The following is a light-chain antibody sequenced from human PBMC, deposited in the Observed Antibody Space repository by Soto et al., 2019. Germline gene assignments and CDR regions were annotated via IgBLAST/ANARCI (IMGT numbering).Light chain of an antibody. CDR1: QSITRF. Sequence: DIPMIQFPSSLSASVGDRVTITCRASQSITRFLNWYQQKPGTAPELLISVASSLQSGVPSRISGSGFGTEFTLTISSLQPEDFATYYCQQSHTTPWTFGHGTKVEIK. CDR3: QQSHTTPWT. J-gene: IGKJ1*01. CDR2: VAS. V-gene: IGKV1-39*01.